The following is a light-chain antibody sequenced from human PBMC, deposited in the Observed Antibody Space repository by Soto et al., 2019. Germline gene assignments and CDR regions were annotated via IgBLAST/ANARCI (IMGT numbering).Light chain of an antibody. V-gene: IGKV1-9*01. CDR3: QQLNGYQLA. Sequence: DIQVTQSPSFLSAFVGDTVTITCRASQAISTYLAWYQQKPGKVPKLLIRSTSTLQSGVPPRFSGGGSWTEFTLTISTLQPDDSGIYYCQQLNGYQLAFGGGTNVEIK. CDR2: STS. J-gene: IGKJ4*01. CDR1: QAISTY.